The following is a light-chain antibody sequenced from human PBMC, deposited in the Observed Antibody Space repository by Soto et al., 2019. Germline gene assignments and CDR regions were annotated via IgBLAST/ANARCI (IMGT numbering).Light chain of an antibody. CDR3: QDYGSSEWT. CDR2: VAS. CDR1: QNVRSNY. Sequence: EIVLTQSPGTLSLSPGERVTLSCRASQNVRSNYLAWYQQKPGQAPRLLIYVASTRASGIPERFSGSGSGTDFTLTISRLAPEDFAVYYCQDYGSSEWTFGQGTKVDIK. J-gene: IGKJ1*01. V-gene: IGKV3-20*01.